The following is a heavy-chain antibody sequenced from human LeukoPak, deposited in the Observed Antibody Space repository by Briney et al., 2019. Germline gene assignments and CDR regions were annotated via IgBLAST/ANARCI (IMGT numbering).Heavy chain of an antibody. CDR3: AKDHIDQLLGRANWFDP. J-gene: IGHJ5*02. CDR2: ISYDGSNK. D-gene: IGHD2-2*01. V-gene: IGHV3-30*18. Sequence: PGRSLRLSCAASGFTFSSYGMHWVRQAPGKGLEWVAVISYDGSNKYYADSVKGRFTISRDNSKNTLYLQMNGLRAEDTAVYYCAKDHIDQLLGRANWFDPWGQGTLVTVSS. CDR1: GFTFSSYG.